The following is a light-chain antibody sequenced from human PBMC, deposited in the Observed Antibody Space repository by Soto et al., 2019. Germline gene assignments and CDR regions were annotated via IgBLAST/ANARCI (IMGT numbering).Light chain of an antibody. CDR1: QSVSGN. CDR3: QQYGSAPRT. CDR2: SAS. V-gene: IGKV3-20*01. J-gene: IGKJ1*01. Sequence: EIVMTQSPVTLSVSPGERATLSCRASQSVSGNLAWYQQKPGQPPRLLIYSASGRATGIPDRFSGSGSGTDFTLTISSLEPEDSAVYYCQQYGSAPRTFGQGTKVDIK.